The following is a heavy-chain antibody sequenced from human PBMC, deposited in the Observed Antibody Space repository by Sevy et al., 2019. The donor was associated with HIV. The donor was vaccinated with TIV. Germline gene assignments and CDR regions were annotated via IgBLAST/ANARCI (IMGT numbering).Heavy chain of an antibody. CDR1: GFTFSSYW. J-gene: IGHJ6*03. CDR2: INSDGSST. CDR3: ARVLDSHYYYMDV. D-gene: IGHD2-2*03. V-gene: IGHV3-74*01. Sequence: GGSLRLSCAASGFTFSSYWMHWVRQAPGKGLVWVSRINSDGSSTSYADSVKVRFTISRDNAKNTLYLQMNSLRAEDTAVYYCARVLDSHYYYMDVWGKGTTVTVSS.